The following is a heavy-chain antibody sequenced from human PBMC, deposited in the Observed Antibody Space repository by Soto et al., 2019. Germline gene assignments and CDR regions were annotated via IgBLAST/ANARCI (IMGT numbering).Heavy chain of an antibody. J-gene: IGHJ4*02. CDR2: ISGSGGST. Sequence: PGGSLRLSCAASGFTFSNYAMSWVRQAPGKGLEWVTAISGSGGSTYYADSVQGRFTISRDNSKSTMYRQMDSLRAEDTAVYYCAKDLTRDGDPRDWGQGTLVTVSS. CDR1: GFTFSNYA. V-gene: IGHV3-23*01. D-gene: IGHD4-17*01. CDR3: AKDLTRDGDPRD.